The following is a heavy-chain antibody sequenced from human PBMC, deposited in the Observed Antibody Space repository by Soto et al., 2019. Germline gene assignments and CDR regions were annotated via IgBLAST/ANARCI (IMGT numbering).Heavy chain of an antibody. D-gene: IGHD3-22*01. V-gene: IGHV1-69*08. CDR3: ARDDYSDSSGYPPG. Sequence: QVQLVQSGAEVKKPGSSVKVSCKASGGTFSSYTISWVRQAPGQGLEWMGRIIPILGIANYAQKFQGRVTITADKSTSTAYMELSSLRSEDTAVYYCARDDYSDSSGYPPGWGQGTLVTVSS. CDR2: IIPILGIA. J-gene: IGHJ4*02. CDR1: GGTFSSYT.